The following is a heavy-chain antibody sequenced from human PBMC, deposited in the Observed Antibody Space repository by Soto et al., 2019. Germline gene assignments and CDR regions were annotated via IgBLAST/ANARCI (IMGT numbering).Heavy chain of an antibody. CDR2: INSDGGST. V-gene: IGHV3-74*01. J-gene: IGHJ6*02. Sequence: PGGSLRLSCAASGFTFSSYWMHWVRQAPGKGLVWVSRINSDGGSTSYADSVKGRFTISRDNAKNTLYLQMNSLRAEDTAVYYCARTEDPLRYFYWLPTAGRYGMDVWGQGTTVTVSS. D-gene: IGHD3-9*01. CDR3: ARTEDPLRYFYWLPTAGRYGMDV. CDR1: GFTFSSYW.